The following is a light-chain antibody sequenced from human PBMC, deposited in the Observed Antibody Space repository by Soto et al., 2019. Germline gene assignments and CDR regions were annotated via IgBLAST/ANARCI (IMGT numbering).Light chain of an antibody. J-gene: IGLJ2*01. V-gene: IGLV3-21*04. Sequence: SYELTQPPSVSVAPGKTATITCGGNNIGDKSVHWYQQRPGQAPVLVIYYDRDRPSGIPERFSGSNSGNTATLTISEVEAGDEADYYCHVWDSSRDHVVFGGGTQLTVL. CDR2: YDR. CDR3: HVWDSSRDHVV. CDR1: NIGDKS.